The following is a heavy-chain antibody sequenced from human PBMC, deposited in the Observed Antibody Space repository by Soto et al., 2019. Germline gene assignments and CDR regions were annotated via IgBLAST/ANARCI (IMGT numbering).Heavy chain of an antibody. CDR1: GYTFTSYA. CDR3: ARAGGSSGYYETFDY. CDR2: INAGKGNT. V-gene: IGHV1-3*01. D-gene: IGHD3-22*01. Sequence: ASVKVSCKASGYTFTSYAMHWVRQAPGQRLEWMGWINAGKGNTKYSQKFQGRVTLTRDTSASTAYMELSSLSSEDTAVYYCARAGGSSGYYETFDYWGKGPLVTVSS. J-gene: IGHJ4*02.